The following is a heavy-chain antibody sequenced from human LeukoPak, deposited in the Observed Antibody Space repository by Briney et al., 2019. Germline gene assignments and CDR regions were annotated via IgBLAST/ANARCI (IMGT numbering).Heavy chain of an antibody. CDR3: ARVLSGGDRSLDY. D-gene: IGHD2-21*02. Sequence: GGSLRLSCVASGFTFSSYWMHWVRQARGRGLVWVSRINSDGSSTSYADFVKGRFTISRDNAKNTLYLQMNSLRAEDTAVYYCARVLSGGDRSLDYWGQGTLVTVSS. J-gene: IGHJ4*02. V-gene: IGHV3-74*01. CDR2: INSDGSST. CDR1: GFTFSSYW.